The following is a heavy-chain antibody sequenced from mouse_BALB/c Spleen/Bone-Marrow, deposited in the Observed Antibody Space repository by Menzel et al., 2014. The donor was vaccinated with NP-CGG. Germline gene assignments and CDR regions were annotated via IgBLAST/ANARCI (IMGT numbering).Heavy chain of an antibody. V-gene: IGHV7-1*02. D-gene: IGHD2-10*02. J-gene: IGHJ3*01. CDR3: ARDVGYGNYFVY. Sequence: EVKVVEPGGGLVQPGDSLRLSCATSGFTFSDFYMEWVRQPPGKRLEWIAASRNKAKYYTTEYSASVKGRFIVSRDTSQSVLYLQMKALRAEDTAIYYCARDVGYGNYFVYWGQGTLVTVSA. CDR1: GFTFSDFY. CDR2: SRNKAKYYTT.